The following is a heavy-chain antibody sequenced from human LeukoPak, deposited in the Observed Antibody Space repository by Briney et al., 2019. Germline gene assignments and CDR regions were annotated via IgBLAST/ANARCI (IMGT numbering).Heavy chain of an antibody. CDR1: GGSISSYY. CDR2: IYTSGST. D-gene: IGHD4-17*01. CDR3: AREVLLTTVTTAWFDP. J-gene: IGHJ5*02. Sequence: SETLSLTCTVSGGSISSYYWSWIRQPAGKGLEWIGRIYTSGSTNYNPSLKSRVTISVDTSKNQFSLKLSSVTAADTAVYYCAREVLLTTVTTAWFDPWGQGTLVIVSS. V-gene: IGHV4-4*07.